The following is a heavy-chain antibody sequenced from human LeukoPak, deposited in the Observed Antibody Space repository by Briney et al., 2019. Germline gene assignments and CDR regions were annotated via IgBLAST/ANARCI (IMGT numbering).Heavy chain of an antibody. CDR1: GYTLTELS. CDR2: FDPEDGET. CDR3: ATLLRFLEWLPAFDY. J-gene: IGHJ4*02. V-gene: IGHV1-24*01. D-gene: IGHD3-3*01. Sequence: ASVKVSCKVSGYTLTELSMHWVRQAPGKGLEWMGGFDPEDGETIYAQKFQGRVTMTEDTSTDTAYMELSSLRSEDTAVYYCATLLRFLEWLPAFDYWGQRTLVTASS.